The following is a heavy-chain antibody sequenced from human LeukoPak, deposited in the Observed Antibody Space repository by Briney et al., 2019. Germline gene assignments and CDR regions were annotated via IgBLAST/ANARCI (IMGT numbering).Heavy chain of an antibody. CDR1: VYTFTGFC. Sequence: ASVNVSCKASVYTFTGFCIHWVRQAPGQGLEWMGWLNPNSGGTNYAQNFQGRVTMTRDTSISTGYMELSRLRSDDTAVYYCARDLDNYSGSGSYYNGDPLFQHWGQGTLVTVSS. CDR2: LNPNSGGT. V-gene: IGHV1-2*02. CDR3: ARDLDNYSGSGSYYNGDPLFQH. J-gene: IGHJ1*01. D-gene: IGHD3-10*01.